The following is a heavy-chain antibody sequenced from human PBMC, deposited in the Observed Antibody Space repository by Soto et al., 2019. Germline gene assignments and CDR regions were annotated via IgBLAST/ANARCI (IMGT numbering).Heavy chain of an antibody. CDR1: GFTFSSYG. V-gene: IGHV3-33*01. Sequence: QVQLVESGGGVVQPGRSLRLSCAASGFTFSSYGMHWVRQAPGKGLEWVAVIWYDGSNKYYADSVKSRFTISRDNSKNTLYLQMSSLRAEDTAVYYCARVDDFWSGSTLQYYYYGMDVWGQGTTVTVSS. CDR3: ARVDDFWSGSTLQYYYYGMDV. J-gene: IGHJ6*02. D-gene: IGHD3-3*01. CDR2: IWYDGSNK.